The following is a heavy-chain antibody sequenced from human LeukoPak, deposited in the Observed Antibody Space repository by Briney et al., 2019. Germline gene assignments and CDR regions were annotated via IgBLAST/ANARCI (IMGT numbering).Heavy chain of an antibody. Sequence: GGSLRLSCTASGFSFGSYWMSWVRQAPGKGLEWVSVIYSGGSTYYADSVKGRFTISRDNSKSTLYLQLNSLRVEDTAVYYCAKRGRGRYCSGGSCSIPGGEDALDVWGQGTLVTVSS. D-gene: IGHD2-15*01. V-gene: IGHV3-53*01. CDR2: IYSGGST. J-gene: IGHJ3*01. CDR1: GFSFGSYW. CDR3: AKRGRGRYCSGGSCSIPGGEDALDV.